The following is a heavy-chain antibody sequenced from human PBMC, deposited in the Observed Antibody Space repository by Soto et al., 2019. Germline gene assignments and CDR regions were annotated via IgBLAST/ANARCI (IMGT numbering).Heavy chain of an antibody. D-gene: IGHD6-19*01. CDR2: INHSGST. Sequence: PSETLSLTCAFYGGSFSGYYWSWIRQPPGKGLEWIGDINHSGSTNYNPSLKSRVTISVDTSKNQFSLKLSSVTAADTAVYYCARVVGAVDYYYGMDVWGQGTTVTVSS. J-gene: IGHJ6*02. CDR1: GGSFSGYY. V-gene: IGHV4-34*01. CDR3: ARVVGAVDYYYGMDV.